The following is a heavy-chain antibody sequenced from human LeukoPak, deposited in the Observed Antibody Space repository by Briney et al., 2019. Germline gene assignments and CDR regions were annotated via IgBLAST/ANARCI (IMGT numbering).Heavy chain of an antibody. V-gene: IGHV4-34*01. CDR2: INHSGST. Sequence: PSETLSLTCAVYGGSFSGYYWSWIRQPPGKGLEWIGEINHSGSTNYNPSLKSRVTISVDTSKNQFSLKLSSVTGADTAVYYCARGRFDSLIDYWGQGTLVTVSS. CDR1: GGSFSGYY. D-gene: IGHD3-22*01. J-gene: IGHJ4*02. CDR3: ARGRFDSLIDY.